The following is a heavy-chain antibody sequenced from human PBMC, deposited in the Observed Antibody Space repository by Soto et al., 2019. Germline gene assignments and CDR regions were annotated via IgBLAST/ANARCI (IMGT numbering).Heavy chain of an antibody. CDR2: ISPNSGGT. V-gene: IGHV1-2*02. Sequence: ASVKVSCKASGYSFTDYYMHWVRQAPGQGPEWMGWISPNSGGTKYAQKVQGRVTMTRDKSISTVYMELSRLRSDDTAMYFCARDLRATPTFGVVSDCYYGMDVWGQWTTVTVSS. D-gene: IGHD3-3*01. CDR1: GYSFTDYY. J-gene: IGHJ6*02. CDR3: ARDLRATPTFGVVSDCYYGMDV.